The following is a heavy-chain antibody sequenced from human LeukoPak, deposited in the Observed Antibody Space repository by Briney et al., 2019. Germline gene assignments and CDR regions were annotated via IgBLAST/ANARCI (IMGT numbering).Heavy chain of an antibody. CDR2: IIPIFGTA. CDR1: GGTFSSYA. J-gene: IGHJ4*02. Sequence: SVKVSCKASGGTFSSYAISWVRQAPGQGLEWKGGIIPIFGTANYAQKFQGRVTITADESTSTAYMELSSLRSEDTAVYYCARDLYYYDSSGYYEPVRFDYWGQGTLVTVSS. V-gene: IGHV1-69*13. D-gene: IGHD3-22*01. CDR3: ARDLYYYDSSGYYEPVRFDY.